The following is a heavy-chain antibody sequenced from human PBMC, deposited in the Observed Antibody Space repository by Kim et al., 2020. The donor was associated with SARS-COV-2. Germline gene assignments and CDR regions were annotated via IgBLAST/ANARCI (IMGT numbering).Heavy chain of an antibody. CDR3: ARHSTYNWNDVGEVLDY. Sequence: GESLKISCKGSGYSFTSYWIGWVRQMPGKGLEWMGIIYPGDSDTRYSPSFQGQVTISADKSISTAYLQWSSLKASDTAMYYCARHSTYNWNDVGEVLDYWGQGTLVTVSS. J-gene: IGHJ4*02. V-gene: IGHV5-51*01. D-gene: IGHD1-20*01. CDR2: IYPGDSDT. CDR1: GYSFTSYW.